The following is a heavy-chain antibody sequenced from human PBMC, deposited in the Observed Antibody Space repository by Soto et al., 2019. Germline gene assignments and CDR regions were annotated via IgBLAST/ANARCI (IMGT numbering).Heavy chain of an antibody. D-gene: IGHD2-2*01. Sequence: SETLSLTCTVFGDSINNGEHYWSWIRQHPGEGLDWIGYISDSGTTYYNPSLRSRVVISVDTSETQFSLKLTSVTAADTAVYYCARTKGSSSFYTFDPWGQGTLVTVSS. CDR3: ARTKGSSSFYTFDP. J-gene: IGHJ5*02. CDR2: ISDSGTT. CDR1: GDSINNGEHY. V-gene: IGHV4-31*03.